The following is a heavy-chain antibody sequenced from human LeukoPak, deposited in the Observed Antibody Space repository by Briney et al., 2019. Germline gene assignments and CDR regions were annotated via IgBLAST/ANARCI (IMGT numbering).Heavy chain of an antibody. D-gene: IGHD1-1*01. CDR3: AKLFRTSDY. Sequence: PGGSLRLSCAASGFTFSSYDMSWVRQAPGKGLEWVSGIGGSGAGTYYADSVKGRFTISRDNSKNTLYLQMNSLRAEDAAVYYCAKLFRTSDYWGQATLVTVSS. CDR1: GFTFSSYD. CDR2: IGGSGAGT. V-gene: IGHV3-23*01. J-gene: IGHJ4*02.